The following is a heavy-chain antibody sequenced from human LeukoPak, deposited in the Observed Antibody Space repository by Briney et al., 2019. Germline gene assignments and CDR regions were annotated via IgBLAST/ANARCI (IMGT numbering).Heavy chain of an antibody. Sequence: SETLSLTCTVSGGSISSSSYYWGRIRQPPGKGLEWIGSIYYSGSTYYNPSLKSRVTIPVDTSKNQFSLKLSSVTAADTAVYYCARIDILTGYSYNYYGMDVWGQGTTVTVSS. J-gene: IGHJ6*02. V-gene: IGHV4-39*01. CDR3: ARIDILTGYSYNYYGMDV. CDR2: IYYSGST. D-gene: IGHD3-9*01. CDR1: GGSISSSSYY.